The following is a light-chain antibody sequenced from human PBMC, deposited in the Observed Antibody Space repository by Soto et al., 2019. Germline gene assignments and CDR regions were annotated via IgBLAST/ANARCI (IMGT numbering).Light chain of an antibody. CDR3: QSYDSSLSGYV. CDR2: GNS. J-gene: IGLJ1*01. CDR1: ISNIGAGYD. Sequence: QSLLTQPPSVSGAPGQRVTISCTGSISNIGAGYDVNWYQQLPGTAPKLLIYGNSNRPSGVPDRFSGSKSDTSASLAITGLQAEDEADYYCQSYDSSLSGYVFGTGTKVNVL. V-gene: IGLV1-40*01.